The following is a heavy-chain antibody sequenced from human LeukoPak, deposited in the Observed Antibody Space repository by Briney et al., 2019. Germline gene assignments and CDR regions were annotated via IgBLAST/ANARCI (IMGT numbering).Heavy chain of an antibody. V-gene: IGHV3-23*01. J-gene: IGHJ4*02. Sequence: PGGSLRLSCAASGFTFSSYAMAWVRQAPGKGLEWVSAISPGGDSTYYADSVKGRFTISRDNSKNTLYLQVNSLRAEDTALYYCARTVTTGLYSFDYWGQGTLATVSS. CDR1: GFTFSSYA. CDR2: ISPGGDST. CDR3: ARTVTTGLYSFDY. D-gene: IGHD4-17*01.